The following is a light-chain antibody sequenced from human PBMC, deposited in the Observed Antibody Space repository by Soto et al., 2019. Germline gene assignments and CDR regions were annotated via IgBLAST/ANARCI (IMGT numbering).Light chain of an antibody. V-gene: IGKV3-15*01. J-gene: IGKJ1*01. CDR3: QQYNNWPRT. Sequence: EIVLTQSPATLSLSPGERATLSCRASQSVSSSRLAWYQQRPGQAPRLLIYGASTRATGIPARFSGSGSGTEFTLTINSLQSEDFAVYYCQQYNNWPRTFGQGTKVDIK. CDR2: GAS. CDR1: QSVSSS.